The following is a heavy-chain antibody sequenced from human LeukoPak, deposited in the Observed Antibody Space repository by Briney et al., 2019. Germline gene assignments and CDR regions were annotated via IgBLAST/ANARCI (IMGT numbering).Heavy chain of an antibody. Sequence: ASVKVSCKASGYTFTGYYMHWVRQAPGQGLEWMGWINPNSGGTNYAQKFQGRVTMTRDTSISTAYMELSRLRSDDTAVYYCARVGVLGAPSFDYWGQGTLVTVSS. CDR1: GYTFTGYY. CDR3: ARVGVLGAPSFDY. V-gene: IGHV1-2*02. D-gene: IGHD1-26*01. CDR2: INPNSGGT. J-gene: IGHJ4*02.